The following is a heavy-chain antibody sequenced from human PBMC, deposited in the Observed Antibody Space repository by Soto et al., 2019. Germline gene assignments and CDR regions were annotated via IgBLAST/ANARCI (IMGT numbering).Heavy chain of an antibody. J-gene: IGHJ6*04. CDR1: GGTFSSYA. D-gene: IGHD6-19*01. V-gene: IGHV1-69*13. CDR2: IIPIFGTA. Sequence: SVKVSCKASGGTFSSYAISWVRQAPGQGLEWMGGIIPIFGTANYAQKFQGRVTITADESTSTAYMELSSLRSEDTAVYYCARVSVAAKYYYYYYGMDVWGQRDHGHRLL. CDR3: ARVSVAAKYYYYYYGMDV.